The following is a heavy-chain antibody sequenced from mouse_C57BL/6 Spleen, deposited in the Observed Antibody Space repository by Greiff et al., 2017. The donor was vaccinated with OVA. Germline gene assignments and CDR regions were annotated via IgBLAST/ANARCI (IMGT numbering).Heavy chain of an antibody. CDR2: ISSGSSTI. V-gene: IGHV5-17*01. J-gene: IGHJ1*03. CDR1: GFTFSDYG. D-gene: IGHD3-3*01. CDR3: ARRDCPRYFDV. Sequence: EVMLVESGGGLVKPGGSLKLSCAASGFTFSDYGMHWVRQAPEKGLEWVAYISSGSSTIYYADTVKGRFTISRDNAKNTLFLQMTSLRSEDTAMYYCARRDCPRYFDVWGTGTTVTVSS.